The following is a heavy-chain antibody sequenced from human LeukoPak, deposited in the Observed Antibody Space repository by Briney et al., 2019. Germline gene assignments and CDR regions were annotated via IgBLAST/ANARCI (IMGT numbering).Heavy chain of an antibody. CDR1: GFSFSSYE. CDR2: ISRSGSPI. Sequence: AESMTLSCAVYGFSFSSYEMNWDRHPQGKGLGWDSYISRSGSPIYYADSVKGRITNSRDNAKNSLYLRMNSLRAQDTAFYYWARGRVGANGFDYWGQRTLVTVSS. J-gene: IGHJ4*02. CDR3: ARGRVGANGFDY. V-gene: IGHV3-48*03. D-gene: IGHD1-26*01.